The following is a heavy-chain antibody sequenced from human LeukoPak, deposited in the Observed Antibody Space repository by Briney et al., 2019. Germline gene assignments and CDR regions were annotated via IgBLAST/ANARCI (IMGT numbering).Heavy chain of an antibody. V-gene: IGHV1-2*02. CDR3: ARGSVSYTIDYFDY. CDR1: GYTFTGYY. D-gene: IGHD3-10*01. CDR2: INPNSGGT. J-gene: IGHJ4*02. Sequence: ASVKVSCKASGYTFTGYYMHWVRQAPGQGLEWMGWINPNSGGTNYAQKFQGRVTMTRDMSTSTVYMELSSLRSEDTAVYYCARGSVSYTIDYFDYWGQGTLVTVSS.